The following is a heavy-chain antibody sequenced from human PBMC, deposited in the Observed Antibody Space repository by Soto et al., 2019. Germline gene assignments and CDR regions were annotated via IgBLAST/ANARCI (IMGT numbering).Heavy chain of an antibody. J-gene: IGHJ3*02. Sequence: GASVQVSCKASGGTFSSYAISWVRQAPGQGLEWMGGIIPIFGTPNYAQKFQGRVTITADESTSTAYMELSSLRSEDTAVYYCARAYDSSGYSRGLDIWGQGTMVTVSS. CDR2: IIPIFGTP. D-gene: IGHD3-22*01. CDR3: ARAYDSSGYSRGLDI. V-gene: IGHV1-69*13. CDR1: GGTFSSYA.